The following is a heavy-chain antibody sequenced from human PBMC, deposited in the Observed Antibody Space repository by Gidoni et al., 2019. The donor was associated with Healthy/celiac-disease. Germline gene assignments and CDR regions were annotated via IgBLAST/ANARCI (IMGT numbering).Heavy chain of an antibody. CDR3: ARVAKYSSSWYYFDY. D-gene: IGHD6-13*01. CDR2: INSDGSST. V-gene: IGHV3-74*01. Sequence: EVQLVESGGGLVQPGGSLRLPCAASGFTFSSSWMHWVRQAPGKGLVWVSRINSDGSSTSYADSVKGRFTISRDNAKNTLYLQMNSLRAEDTAVYYCARVAKYSSSWYYFDYWGQGTLVTVSS. J-gene: IGHJ4*02. CDR1: GFTFSSSW.